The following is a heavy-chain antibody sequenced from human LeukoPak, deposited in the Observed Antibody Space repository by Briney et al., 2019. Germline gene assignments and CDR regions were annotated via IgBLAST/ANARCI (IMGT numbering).Heavy chain of an antibody. V-gene: IGHV4-59*01. CDR2: IYYCGST. CDR3: ASDGGSGDY. Sequence: SETLSLTCTVSGCSISSYYWRWIRQPPGKGLEWIGYIYYCGSTNYNPSLKSLVTISVDSSKNQSSLMLSAVAAADAALYYCASDGGSGDYWGQGTLVTVSS. J-gene: IGHJ4*02. D-gene: IGHD6-25*01. CDR1: GCSISSYY.